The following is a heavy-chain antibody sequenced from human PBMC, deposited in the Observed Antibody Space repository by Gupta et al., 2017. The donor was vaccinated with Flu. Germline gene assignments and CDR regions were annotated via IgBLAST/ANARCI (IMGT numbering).Heavy chain of an antibody. CDR3: TRHGVEFLRYFEA. CDR2: IRSKANRYAT. J-gene: IGHJ5*02. V-gene: IGHV3-73*01. Sequence: HSVGKASGKVLEWVYRIRSKANRYATVYNGWVTGRFTMSRDVSRNTTYLQMNSLKIEDTSAYYCTRHGVEFLRYFEAWGQGTLVIVSA. D-gene: IGHD3-9*01.